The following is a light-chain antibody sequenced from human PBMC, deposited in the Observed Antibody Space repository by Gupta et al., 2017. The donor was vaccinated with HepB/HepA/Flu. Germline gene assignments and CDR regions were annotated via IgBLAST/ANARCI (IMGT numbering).Light chain of an antibody. Sequence: QSVLTQPPSASGTPGQRVTISCSGSSSNIGSNPVHWYQQLPGTAPKLLIHSNTQRPSGVPVRFSGSKSGTSASLAISGLQSEDEADYYCAAWDDSLSGWVFGGGTKLTVL. J-gene: IGLJ3*02. V-gene: IGLV1-44*01. CDR3: AAWDDSLSGWV. CDR1: SSNIGSNP. CDR2: SNT.